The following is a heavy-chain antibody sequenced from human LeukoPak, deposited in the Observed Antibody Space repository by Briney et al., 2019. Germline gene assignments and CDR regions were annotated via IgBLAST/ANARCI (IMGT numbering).Heavy chain of an antibody. CDR3: ARGGLRQEQQLVGFGY. CDR1: GYTFTSYD. CDR2: MNPNSGNT. J-gene: IGHJ4*02. V-gene: IGHV1-8*03. D-gene: IGHD6-13*01. Sequence: ASVKVSCKASGYTFTSYDINWVRQATGQGLEWMGWMNPNSGNTSYAQKFQGRVTITRNTSISTAYMELSSLRSEDTAVYYCARGGLRQEQQLVGFGYWGQGALVTVSS.